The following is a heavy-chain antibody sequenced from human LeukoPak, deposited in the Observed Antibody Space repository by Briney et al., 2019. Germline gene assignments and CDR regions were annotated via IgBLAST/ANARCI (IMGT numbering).Heavy chain of an antibody. V-gene: IGHV4-31*03. CDR1: GGSISSGGYY. CDR3: ASGLVVVVPAAIFFDY. Sequence: SETLSLTCTVSGGSISSGGYYWSWIRQHPGKGLEWIGYIYYSGSTYYNPSLKSRVTISVDTSKNQFSLKLSSVTAADTAVYYCASGLVVVVPAAIFFDYWGQGTLVTVSS. CDR2: IYYSGST. D-gene: IGHD2-2*01. J-gene: IGHJ4*02.